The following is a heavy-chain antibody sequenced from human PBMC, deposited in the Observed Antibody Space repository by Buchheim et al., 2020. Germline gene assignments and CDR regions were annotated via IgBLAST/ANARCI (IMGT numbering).Heavy chain of an antibody. CDR1: GFTFSDYY. D-gene: IGHD3-3*01. V-gene: IGHV3-11*01. J-gene: IGHJ4*02. Sequence: QVQLVESGGGLVKPGGSLRLSCAASGFTFSDYYMSWIRQAPGKGLEWVSHISSSGGTKFYRDSVKGRFTISRDNSKNTLYLQMNSLRAEDTAVYYCANADFWSGSDFDYWGQGTL. CDR3: ANADFWSGSDFDY. CDR2: ISSSGGTK.